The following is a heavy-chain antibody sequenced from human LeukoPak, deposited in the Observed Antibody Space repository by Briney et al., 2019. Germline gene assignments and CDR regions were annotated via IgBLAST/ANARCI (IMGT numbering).Heavy chain of an antibody. CDR2: ISYDGSNK. J-gene: IGHJ4*02. Sequence: GRSLRLSCAASGFTFSSYGMHWVRQAPGKGLEWVAVISYDGSNKYYADSVKGRFTISRDNSKNTLYLQMSSLRAEDTAVYYCAGIDYWGQGTLVTVSS. V-gene: IGHV3-30*03. CDR3: AGIDY. CDR1: GFTFSSYG.